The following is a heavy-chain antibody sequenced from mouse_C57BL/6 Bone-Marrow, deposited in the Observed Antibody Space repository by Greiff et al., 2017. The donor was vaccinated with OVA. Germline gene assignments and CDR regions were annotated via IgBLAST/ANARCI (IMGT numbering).Heavy chain of an antibody. D-gene: IGHD2-2*01. Sequence: EVKLMESGGGLVQPGGSLSLSCAASGFTFTDYYMSWVRQPPGKALEWLGFIRNKANGYTTEYSASVKGRFTISRDNSQSILYLQMNALRAEDSATYYCARDKEWLQLNWYFDVWGTGTTVTGSS. CDR3: ARDKEWLQLNWYFDV. CDR1: GFTFTDYY. V-gene: IGHV7-3*01. CDR2: IRNKANGYTT. J-gene: IGHJ1*03.